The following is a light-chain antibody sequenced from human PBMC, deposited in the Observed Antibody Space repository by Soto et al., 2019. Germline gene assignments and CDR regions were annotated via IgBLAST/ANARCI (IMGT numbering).Light chain of an antibody. CDR2: DVS. CDR3: SSYTSTNTVV. CDR1: SSDVGGYNY. Sequence: QSALTQPASVSGSPGQSITISCTGTSSDVGGYNYVSWYQQHPGKAPKLMIYDVSNRPSGVSNRFSGSKSGNTASLTISGLQAEDEVEYYCSSYTSTNTVVFGGGTKLTVL. J-gene: IGLJ2*01. V-gene: IGLV2-14*03.